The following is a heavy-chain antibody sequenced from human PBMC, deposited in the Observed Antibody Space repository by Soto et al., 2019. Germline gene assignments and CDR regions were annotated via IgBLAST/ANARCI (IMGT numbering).Heavy chain of an antibody. CDR1: GFPFGTYG. V-gene: IGHV3-33*01. CDR2: IWHDGSTE. Sequence: QVQLVESGGGVVQPGRSLRLSCAASGFPFGTYGMHWVRQAPGKGLEWVAVIWHDGSTEYYAVSVEGRFTISRDNSKHTLHLQMNGLRADETAVYYCARARAGFLESFDVWGRGTLVTVSP. CDR3: ARARAGFLESFDV. J-gene: IGHJ4*02. D-gene: IGHD3-3*01.